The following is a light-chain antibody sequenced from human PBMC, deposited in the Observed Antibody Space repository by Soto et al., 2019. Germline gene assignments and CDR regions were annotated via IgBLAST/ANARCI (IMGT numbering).Light chain of an antibody. J-gene: IGKJ2*01. Sequence: EIVLTQSPGTLSLSPGERATLSCRASQSVSSSYLAWYQQKPGQAPRLLIYGASSRATGIPDRFSGSGSGTDFPLTLSRLEPEDFAVYYCQQYGSSPRYTFGQGTKLEIK. CDR3: QQYGSSPRYT. CDR2: GAS. CDR1: QSVSSSY. V-gene: IGKV3-20*01.